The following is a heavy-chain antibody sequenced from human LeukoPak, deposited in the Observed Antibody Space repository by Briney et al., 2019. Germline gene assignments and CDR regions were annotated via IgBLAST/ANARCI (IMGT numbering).Heavy chain of an antibody. J-gene: IGHJ4*02. CDR1: GYTFTSHY. Sequence: ASVKVSCKASGYTFTSHYVHWVRQAPGHGLEWMGIINPSGGSTSYTQNFQGRVIMSRDTSTGTVYMELSSLRSEDTAVYYCARGNFWSGYSTPFDYWGQGTLVTVSS. V-gene: IGHV1-46*01. CDR2: INPSGGST. CDR3: ARGNFWSGYSTPFDY. D-gene: IGHD3-3*01.